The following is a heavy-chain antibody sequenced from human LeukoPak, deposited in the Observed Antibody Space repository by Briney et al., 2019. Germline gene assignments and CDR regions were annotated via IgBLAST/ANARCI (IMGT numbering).Heavy chain of an antibody. V-gene: IGHV1-18*04. CDR3: ARAAAAGTAVSWFDP. Sequence: ASVKVSCKASGYTVTRYGISWVRQAPGQGLEWMGWISAYNGNTNYAQKLQGRVTMTTDTSTSTAYMELRSLRSDDTAVYYCARAAAAGTAVSWFDPWGQGTLVTVSS. CDR2: ISAYNGNT. J-gene: IGHJ5*02. CDR1: GYTVTRYG. D-gene: IGHD6-13*01.